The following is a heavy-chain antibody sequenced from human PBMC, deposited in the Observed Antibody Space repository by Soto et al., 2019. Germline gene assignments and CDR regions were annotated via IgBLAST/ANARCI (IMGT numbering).Heavy chain of an antibody. D-gene: IGHD3-22*01. J-gene: IGHJ6*02. V-gene: IGHV1-69*01. Sequence: SCKASAGTISRYAVSCVRQAPRQKLEWMGGIIPIFGTANYAQKFQGRVTITADESTSTAYMELSSLRSEDTAVYYCARFYDSSGYEYYYYGMDVWGQGTTVTVSS. CDR3: ARFYDSSGYEYYYYGMDV. CDR1: AGTISRYA. CDR2: IIPIFGTA.